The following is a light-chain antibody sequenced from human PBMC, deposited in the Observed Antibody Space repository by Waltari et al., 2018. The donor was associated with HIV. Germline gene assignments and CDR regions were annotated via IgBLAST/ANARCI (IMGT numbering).Light chain of an antibody. CDR2: LSTNGSH. CDR1: SGHTNYA. CDR3: QTWGTGIVV. V-gene: IGLV4-69*01. J-gene: IGLJ2*01. Sequence: QVVLTQSPSASASLGASVKLTYTLSSGHTNYAIAWHQQQPEKGPRYLMRLSTNGSHTKGDGIPDRFSGSSSGAERYLTISSLQSEDEADYYCQTWGTGIVVFGGGTKLTVL.